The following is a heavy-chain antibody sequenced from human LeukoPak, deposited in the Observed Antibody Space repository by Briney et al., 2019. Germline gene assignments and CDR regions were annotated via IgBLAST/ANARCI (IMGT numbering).Heavy chain of an antibody. V-gene: IGHV1-2*02. CDR3: ARSHSYDYSNWGDY. J-gene: IGHJ4*02. Sequence: ASVKVSCKASGYTFTGYYMHWVRQAPGQGLEWMGWINPNSGGTNYAQKFQGRVTMTRDTSISTAYMELSRLRSDDTAVYYCARSHSYDYSNWGDYWGQGTLVTVSS. CDR1: GYTFTGYY. D-gene: IGHD4-11*01. CDR2: INPNSGGT.